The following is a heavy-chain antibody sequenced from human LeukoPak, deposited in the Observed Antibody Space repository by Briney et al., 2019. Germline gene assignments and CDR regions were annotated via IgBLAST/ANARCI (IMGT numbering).Heavy chain of an antibody. V-gene: IGHV3-21*01. Sequence: GGSLRLSCAASGFTFSSYSMNWVRRAPGKGLEWVSSISGSGTYIYYADSVRGRFTISRDNAKNSLYLQMNSLGAEDTAVYYCARDVYSGSRPHYFDYWGQGTLVTVSS. CDR1: GFTFSSYS. CDR3: ARDVYSGSRPHYFDY. CDR2: ISGSGTYI. J-gene: IGHJ4*02. D-gene: IGHD1-26*01.